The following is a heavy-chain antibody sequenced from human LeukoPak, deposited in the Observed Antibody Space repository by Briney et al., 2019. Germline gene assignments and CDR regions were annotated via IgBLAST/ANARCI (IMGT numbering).Heavy chain of an antibody. D-gene: IGHD2-15*01. J-gene: IGHJ5*02. CDR2: ISSSGTTI. Sequence: GGSLSLSCASSGFTFSSYEMNWVRPAPGKGLEWVSYISSSGTTIYYADSVKGRFTISRDNAKNSLYLQMNSLRAEDTAVYYCARVGVVVAATGNLWFDPWGQGTLVTVSS. CDR3: ARVGVVVAATGNLWFDP. CDR1: GFTFSSYE. V-gene: IGHV3-48*03.